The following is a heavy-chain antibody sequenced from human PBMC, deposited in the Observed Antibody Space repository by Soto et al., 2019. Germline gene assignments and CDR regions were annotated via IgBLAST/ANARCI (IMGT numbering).Heavy chain of an antibody. J-gene: IGHJ6*02. Sequence: QVTLKESGPVLVKPTETLTLTCTVSGFSLSNVRMGVSWIRQPPGKALEWLAHIFSDDDKSYNTSLKSRLTIPKDTSRRQVVLTMHNMDPVDTATYFCARVTVLLIENYFSAVDVWGQGTTVTVSS. CDR3: ARVTVLLIENYFSAVDV. V-gene: IGHV2-26*01. CDR1: GFSLSNVRMG. CDR2: IFSDDDK. D-gene: IGHD2-15*01.